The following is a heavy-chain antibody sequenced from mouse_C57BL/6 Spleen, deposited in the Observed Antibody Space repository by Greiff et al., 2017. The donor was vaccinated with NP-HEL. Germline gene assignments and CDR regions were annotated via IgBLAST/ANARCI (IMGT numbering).Heavy chain of an antibody. CDR2: VYPYNGGT. D-gene: IGHD1-1*01. CDR1: GFTFTDYY. CDR3: ARYGGITTVVATNFDV. V-gene: IGHV1-36*01. Sequence: EVQLQQSGPVLVKPGPSVKISCKASGFTFTDYYMHWVKQSHGKSLEWIGLVYPYNGGTSYNQKFKGKATLTVDTSSSTAYMELNSLTSEDSAVYYCARYGGITTVVATNFDVWGTGTTVTVSS. J-gene: IGHJ1*03.